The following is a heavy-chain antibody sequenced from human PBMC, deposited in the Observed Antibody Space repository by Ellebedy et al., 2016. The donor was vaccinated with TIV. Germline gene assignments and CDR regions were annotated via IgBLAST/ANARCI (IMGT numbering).Heavy chain of an antibody. Sequence: MPSETLSLTCAVYGGSFSGYYWTWIRQSTGKGLEWIGEINHRGSTTYNPSLKSRVTMSVDTSRNRFSLTLSSVTAADTAVYYCSRSTTVTTASYEYWGHGTLVTVSS. D-gene: IGHD4-17*01. CDR3: SRSTTVTTASYEY. CDR2: INHRGST. J-gene: IGHJ4*01. V-gene: IGHV4-34*01. CDR1: GGSFSGYY.